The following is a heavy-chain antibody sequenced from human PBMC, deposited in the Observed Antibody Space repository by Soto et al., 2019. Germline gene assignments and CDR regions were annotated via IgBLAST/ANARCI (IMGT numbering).Heavy chain of an antibody. J-gene: IGHJ4*02. V-gene: IGHV4-39*07. Sequence: PSETLSLTCTVSGGSISSSSYYWGWIRQPPGKGLEWIGYIYHSGSTYYNPSLKSRVTISVDRSKNQFSLKLSSVTAADTAVYYCARMVFLKRVEHTVTDDYWGQGTLVTVSS. D-gene: IGHD4-17*01. CDR3: ARMVFLKRVEHTVTDDY. CDR2: IYHSGST. CDR1: GGSISSSSYY.